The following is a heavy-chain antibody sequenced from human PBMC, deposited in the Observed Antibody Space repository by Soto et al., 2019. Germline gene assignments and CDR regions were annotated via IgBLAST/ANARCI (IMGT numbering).Heavy chain of an antibody. CDR3: ARVSNDFWSGYHRRDGYFDL. D-gene: IGHD3-3*01. CDR2: ISAYNGNT. CDR1: GYTFTSYG. V-gene: IGHV1-18*01. J-gene: IGHJ2*01. Sequence: QVQLVQSGAEVKKPGASVKVSCKASGYTFTSYGISCVRQAPGQGLEWMGWISAYNGNTNYAQKLQGRVTMTTDTSTSTAYMELRSLRSDDTAVYYCARVSNDFWSGYHRRDGYFDLWGRGTLVTVSS.